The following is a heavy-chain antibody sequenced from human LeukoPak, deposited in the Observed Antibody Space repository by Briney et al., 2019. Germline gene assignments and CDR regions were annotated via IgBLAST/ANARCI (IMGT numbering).Heavy chain of an antibody. CDR2: ITSSSSYT. V-gene: IGHV3-11*06. CDR3: AKPPEVGATVAYFDY. D-gene: IGHD1-26*01. Sequence: PGGSLRLSCAASGFIFSDYYMSWIRQAPGKGLEWISYITSSSSYTNYADSVKGRFTISRDNAKSSLYLQMNSLRAEDTGVYYCAKPPEVGATVAYFDYWGQGTLVTVSS. J-gene: IGHJ4*02. CDR1: GFIFSDYY.